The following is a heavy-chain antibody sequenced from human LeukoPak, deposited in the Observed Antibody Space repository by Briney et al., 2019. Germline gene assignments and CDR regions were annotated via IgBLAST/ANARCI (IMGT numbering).Heavy chain of an antibody. V-gene: IGHV4-39*07. CDR1: GGSISSSSYY. D-gene: IGHD6-13*01. Sequence: SETLSLTCTVSGGSISSSSYYWGWIRQPPGKGLEWIGSIYYSGSTYYNPSLKSRVTMSVDTSKNQFSPKLSSVTAADTAVYYCASPKRYSSSWAIDYWGQGTLVTVSS. CDR2: IYYSGST. J-gene: IGHJ4*02. CDR3: ASPKRYSSSWAIDY.